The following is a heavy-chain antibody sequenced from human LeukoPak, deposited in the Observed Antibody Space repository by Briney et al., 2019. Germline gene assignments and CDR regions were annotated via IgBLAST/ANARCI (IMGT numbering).Heavy chain of an antibody. CDR3: ARAVRQFLYYMDV. J-gene: IGHJ6*03. D-gene: IGHD4-11*01. V-gene: IGHV1-46*01. Sequence: GASVKVSCKASGYTFTSYYMHWVRQAPGQGLEWMGITNPSGGSTSYAQKFQGRVTMTRDTSTSTVYMELSSLRSEDTAVYYCARAVRQFLYYMDVWGKGTTVTVSS. CDR1: GYTFTSYY. CDR2: TNPSGGST.